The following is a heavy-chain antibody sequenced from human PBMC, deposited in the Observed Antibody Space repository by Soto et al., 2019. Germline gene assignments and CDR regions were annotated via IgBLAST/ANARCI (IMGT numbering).Heavy chain of an antibody. CDR2: INRSGST. Sequence: QVQLQQWGAGLLKPSETLSLTCAVYGGSFSGYYWSWIRQPPGKGLEWIGEINRSGSTNYNPSLKRRVTISVDTSKNQFSLKLSSVTAADTAVYYCASTIVVVPAAMQYYMDVWGKGTTVTVSS. D-gene: IGHD2-2*01. J-gene: IGHJ6*03. V-gene: IGHV4-34*01. CDR1: GGSFSGYY. CDR3: ASTIVVVPAAMQYYMDV.